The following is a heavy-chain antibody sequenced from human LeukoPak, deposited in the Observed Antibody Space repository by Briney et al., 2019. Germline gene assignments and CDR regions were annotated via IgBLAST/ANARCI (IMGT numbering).Heavy chain of an antibody. CDR1: GYTFTSYD. J-gene: IGHJ4*02. CDR3: VKSSWQLVKD. D-gene: IGHD6-6*01. CDR2: MDPNSGNT. Sequence: GASVKVSCKASGYTFTSYDINWVRQATGQGLEWMGWMDPNSGNTGYAQKFQGRVTMTRNTSVSTAYMELSSLRSEDTAVYYCVKSSWQLVKDWGQGTLVTVSS. V-gene: IGHV1-8*01.